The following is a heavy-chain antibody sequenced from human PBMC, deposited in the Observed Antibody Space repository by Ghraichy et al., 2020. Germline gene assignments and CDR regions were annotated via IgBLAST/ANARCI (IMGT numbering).Heavy chain of an antibody. D-gene: IGHD3-10*01. CDR3: ARDRITMVRGGYYYYGMDV. CDR2: INAGNGNT. J-gene: IGHJ6*02. Sequence: ASVKVSCKASGYTFTSYAMHWVRQAPGQRLEWMGWINAGNGNTKYSQKFQGRVTITRDTSASTAYMELSSLRSEDTAVYYCARDRITMVRGGYYYYGMDVWGQGTTVTVSS. V-gene: IGHV1-3*01. CDR1: GYTFTSYA.